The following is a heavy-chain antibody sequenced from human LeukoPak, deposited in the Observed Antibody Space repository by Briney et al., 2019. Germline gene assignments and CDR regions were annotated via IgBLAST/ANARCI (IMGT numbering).Heavy chain of an antibody. CDR3: AKAVSNWNDAPFDY. J-gene: IGHJ4*02. D-gene: IGHD1-1*01. V-gene: IGHV3-23*01. Sequence: GGSLRLSCAASGFTFSSYWMTWVRQAPGKGLEWVSGISTSGDSTYYAHSVKGRFTISRDNSKNTLYLQMNSLRAEDTAVYFCAKAVSNWNDAPFDYWGQGTLVTVSS. CDR2: ISTSGDST. CDR1: GFTFSSYW.